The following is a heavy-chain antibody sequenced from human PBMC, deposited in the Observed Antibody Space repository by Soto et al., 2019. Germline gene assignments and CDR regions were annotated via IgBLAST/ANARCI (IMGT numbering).Heavy chain of an antibody. CDR1: GFTFSSYW. CDR3: ARDRFRDDFWSGSPYGMDV. D-gene: IGHD3-3*01. V-gene: IGHV3-7*01. Sequence: EVQLVESGGGLAQPGGSLRLSCAASGFTFSSYWMSWVRQAPGKGLEWVANIKQDGSEKYYVDSVKGRFTISRDNAKNSLYLQMNSLRAEDTAVYYCARDRFRDDFWSGSPYGMDVWGQGTTVTVSS. J-gene: IGHJ6*02. CDR2: IKQDGSEK.